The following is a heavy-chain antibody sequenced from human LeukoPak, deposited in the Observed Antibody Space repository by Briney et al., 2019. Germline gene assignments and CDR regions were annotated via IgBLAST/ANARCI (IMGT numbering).Heavy chain of an antibody. J-gene: IGHJ4*02. V-gene: IGHV1-69*13. CDR1: GGTFSSYA. D-gene: IGHD4-17*01. Sequence: SVKVSCKASGGTFSSYAISWVRQAPGQGLEWMGGIIPIFGTANYAQKFQGRVTITAAESTSTAYMELSSLRSEDTAVYYCARSIGTTVTSPPDYWGQGTLVTVSS. CDR2: IIPIFGTA. CDR3: ARSIGTTVTSPPDY.